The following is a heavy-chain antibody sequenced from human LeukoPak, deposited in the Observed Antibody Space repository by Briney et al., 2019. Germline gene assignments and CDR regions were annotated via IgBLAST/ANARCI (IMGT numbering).Heavy chain of an antibody. CDR2: IYFGDSHT. CDR3: ARHEDTAMVDY. Sequence: GESLKISCKGSGNSFTSYWIGWVRQMPGKGLEWMGIIYFGDSHTRYSPSFQGQVTISADKSISTAYLQWSSLKASDTAVYYCARHEDTAMVDYWGQGTLVTVSS. CDR1: GNSFTSYW. D-gene: IGHD5-18*01. J-gene: IGHJ4*02. V-gene: IGHV5-51*01.